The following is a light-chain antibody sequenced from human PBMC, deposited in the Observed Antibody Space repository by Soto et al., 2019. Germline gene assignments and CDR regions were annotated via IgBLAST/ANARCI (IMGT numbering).Light chain of an antibody. CDR2: DAS. Sequence: ESVLTRSPATLSLSPVEIATLSFMASQNIASYLAWYQQKPGQAPRLLIYDASNRATGIPARFSGSGFGTDFTLTISNLQAEDSAVYHCHQYSNTFRTFGQGTKVDIK. CDR1: QNIASY. V-gene: IGKV3-11*01. CDR3: HQYSNTFRT. J-gene: IGKJ1*01.